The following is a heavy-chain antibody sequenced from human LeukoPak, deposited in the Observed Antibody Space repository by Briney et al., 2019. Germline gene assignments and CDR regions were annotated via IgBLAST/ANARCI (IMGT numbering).Heavy chain of an antibody. V-gene: IGHV4-39*02. Sequence: SETLSLTCSVYVASITSGRYYWGWMRQAPGKGLEWIGTIHYSGTPTFYNPSLESRVSLFSDTSRNDFSLRLRSVTAADTAVYYCAAGGDGANAGYWGKGTLVTVSS. CDR2: IHYSGTPT. J-gene: IGHJ4*02. CDR1: VASITSGRYY. CDR3: AAGGDGANAGY. D-gene: IGHD3-16*01.